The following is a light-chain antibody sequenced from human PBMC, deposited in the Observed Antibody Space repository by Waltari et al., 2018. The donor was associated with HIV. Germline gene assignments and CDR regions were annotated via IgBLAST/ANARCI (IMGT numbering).Light chain of an antibody. CDR2: GAS. J-gene: IGKJ1*01. CDR1: QSVKTN. CDR3: QQYYHWPRT. Sequence: VKTQSPATLSVSPGERATLSCRDSQSVKTNLAWYQQKPGQAPRLLIHGASTTASGVAARFSGSGSGTEFTLTINSLQAEDAAVYFCQQYYHWPRTFGQGTKV. V-gene: IGKV3-15*01.